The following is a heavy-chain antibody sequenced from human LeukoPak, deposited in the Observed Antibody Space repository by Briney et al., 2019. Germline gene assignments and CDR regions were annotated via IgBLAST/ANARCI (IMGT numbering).Heavy chain of an antibody. V-gene: IGHV3-7*01. CDR1: EFTFSTYW. CDR3: ARHRSGGSQDDAFDI. J-gene: IGHJ3*02. D-gene: IGHD2-15*01. CDR2: IKQDGSEK. Sequence: GGSLRLSCAASEFTFSTYWMSWVRQAPGKGLEWVADIKQDGSEKYYVHSVKGRFTISRQNTKNSLFLQMNSLRAEDTAVYYCARHRSGGSQDDAFDIWGQGTMVTVSS.